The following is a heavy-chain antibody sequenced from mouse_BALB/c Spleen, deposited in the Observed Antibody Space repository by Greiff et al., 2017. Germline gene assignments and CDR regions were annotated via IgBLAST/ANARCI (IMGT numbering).Heavy chain of an antibody. CDR3: ARDADYYGSSYGFAY. J-gene: IGHJ3*01. Sequence: EVKLQESGGGLVQPGGSLRLSCATSGFTFTDYYMSWVRQPPGKALEWLGFIRNKANGYTTEYSASVKGRFTISRDNSQSILYLQMNTLRAEDSATYYCARDADYYGSSYGFAYWGQGTLVTVSA. V-gene: IGHV7-3*02. D-gene: IGHD1-1*01. CDR2: IRNKANGYTT. CDR1: GFTFTDYY.